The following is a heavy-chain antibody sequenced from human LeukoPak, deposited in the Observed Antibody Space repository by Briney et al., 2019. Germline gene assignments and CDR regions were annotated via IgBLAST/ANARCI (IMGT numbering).Heavy chain of an antibody. J-gene: IGHJ5*02. CDR3: ARSVVVVSAHWFDP. V-gene: IGHV3-7*01. Sequence: GVSLRLSCAASGFTFSSYWMSWVRQAPGKGLEWVANIKQDGSEKYYVDSVKGRFTISRDNAKNSMYLQMNSLRAEDTAVYYCARSVVVVSAHWFDPWGQGTLVTVSS. CDR2: IKQDGSEK. D-gene: IGHD2-15*01. CDR1: GFTFSSYW.